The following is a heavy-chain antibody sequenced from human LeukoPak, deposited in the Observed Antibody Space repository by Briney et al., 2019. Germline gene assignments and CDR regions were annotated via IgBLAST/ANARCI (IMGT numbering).Heavy chain of an antibody. CDR3: AKSDCASDGCKLLNY. CDR1: GFTLSSYN. CDR2: ISGSGDAT. D-gene: IGHD3-10*01. Sequence: GGSLRLSCVASGFTLSSYNMKRVRQAPGKRLEWVSSISGSGDATRYADSVMGRFTISRDNAKNTLSLQMNSLRAEDTAVYYCAKSDCASDGCKLLNYWGQGTLVTASS. V-gene: IGHV3-23*01. J-gene: IGHJ4*02.